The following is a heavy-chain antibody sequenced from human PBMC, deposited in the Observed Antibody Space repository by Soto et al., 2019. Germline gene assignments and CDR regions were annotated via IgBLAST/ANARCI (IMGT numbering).Heavy chain of an antibody. CDR2: IVSSSAYT. J-gene: IGHJ4*02. D-gene: IGHD6-13*01. V-gene: IGHV3-11*06. CDR1: GFTFSDYY. Sequence: QVQLVESGGGLVKPGGSLILSCAASGFTFSDYYMTWIRQAPGKGLEFVSYIVSSSAYTNYAGSVKGRFTISRDNAKNSLYLEMSSLRVEDTAVYYCAMLRASSWYKGGYLDYWGQGVLVTVSS. CDR3: AMLRASSWYKGGYLDY.